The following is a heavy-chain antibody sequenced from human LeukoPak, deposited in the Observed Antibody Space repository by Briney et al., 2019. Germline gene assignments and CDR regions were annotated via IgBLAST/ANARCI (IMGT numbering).Heavy chain of an antibody. V-gene: IGHV4-38-2*01. D-gene: IGHD3-10*01. CDR2: IYHSGTT. CDR3: ARGPYYFGSGSCYL. J-gene: IGHJ4*02. Sequence: SETLSLTCDVSGFSISTGYYWGWIRQPPGKGLEWIGSIYHSGTTYYSPSLKSRVTISEDTSKNQFSLKLNSVTAADTAVYYCARGPYYFGSGSCYLWGQGTLVTVSS. CDR1: GFSISTGYY.